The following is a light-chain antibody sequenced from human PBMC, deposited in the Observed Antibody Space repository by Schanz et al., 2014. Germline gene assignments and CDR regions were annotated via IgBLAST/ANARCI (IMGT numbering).Light chain of an antibody. CDR3: SSYTGSSTQV. CDR2: DVS. V-gene: IGLV2-14*03. CDR1: SSDVGGYNY. J-gene: IGLJ3*02. Sequence: QSVLTQPASVSGSPGQSITISCTGTSSDVGGYNYVSWYQHHPGKAPKLMIYDVSNRPSGVSDRFSGSKSGNTASLTISGLQDEDEADYYCSSYTGSSTQVFGGGTKVTVL.